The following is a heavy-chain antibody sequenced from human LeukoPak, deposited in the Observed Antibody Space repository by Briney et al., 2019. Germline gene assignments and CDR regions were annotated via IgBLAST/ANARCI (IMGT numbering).Heavy chain of an antibody. D-gene: IGHD2-15*01. CDR1: GGSFSGYY. CDR2: INHSGST. J-gene: IGHJ4*02. Sequence: PSETLSLTCAVYGGSFSGYYWSWIRQPPGKGLEWIGEINHSGSTNYNPSLKSRVTISVDTSKNQFSLKLSSVTAADTAVYYCARRGVVVVAATAFYFDYWGQGTLVTVSS. V-gene: IGHV4-34*01. CDR3: ARRGVVVVAATAFYFDY.